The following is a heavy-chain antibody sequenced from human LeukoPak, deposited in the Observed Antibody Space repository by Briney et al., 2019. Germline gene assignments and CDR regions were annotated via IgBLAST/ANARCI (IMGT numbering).Heavy chain of an antibody. CDR3: ASLGGLYEGTAFSQVDDFDI. CDR2: IHYSGST. V-gene: IGHV4-59*01. CDR1: GGSISDYF. J-gene: IGHJ3*02. D-gene: IGHD3-16*01. Sequence: ASETLSLTCTVSGGSISDYFWTWIRRPPGKGLEWIGYIHYSGSTNYNPSLRGRLTMSVDTSENQFSLNLTSVTTADTAVYYCASLGGLYEGTAFSQVDDFDIWGQGTMVAVSS.